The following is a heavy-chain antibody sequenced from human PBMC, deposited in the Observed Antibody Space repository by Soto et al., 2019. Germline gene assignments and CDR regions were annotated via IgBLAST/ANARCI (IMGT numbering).Heavy chain of an antibody. V-gene: IGHV5-51*01. CDR2: IYRGDSDI. Sequence: GESRKISCKGSGYSFTSYWIAWVRQMPGKGLEWMGIIYRGDSDIRYSPSFQGQVTMSTDKSISTAYLQWDSLKASDTAMYYCATVGHSYFIFDYWGQGTLVSVSS. CDR1: GYSFTSYW. D-gene: IGHD5-18*01. CDR3: ATVGHSYFIFDY. J-gene: IGHJ4*02.